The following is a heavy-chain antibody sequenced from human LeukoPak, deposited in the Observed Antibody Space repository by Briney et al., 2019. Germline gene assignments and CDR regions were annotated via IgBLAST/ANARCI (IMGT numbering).Heavy chain of an antibody. J-gene: IGHJ4*02. Sequence: GGSLRLSCAASGFTFSSYAMSWVRQAPGKGLEWVSAISGSGGSTYYADSVKGRFTISRDNSKNTLYLQMNSLRAEDTAVYYCAKDQLPYYYDSSGYYFGAHFDYWGQGTLVTVSS. D-gene: IGHD3-22*01. CDR3: AKDQLPYYYDSSGYYFGAHFDY. V-gene: IGHV3-23*01. CDR1: GFTFSSYA. CDR2: ISGSGGST.